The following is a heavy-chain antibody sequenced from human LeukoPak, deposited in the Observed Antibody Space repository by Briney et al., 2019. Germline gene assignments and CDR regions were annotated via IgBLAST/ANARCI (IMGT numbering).Heavy chain of an antibody. CDR2: IYTSGST. Sequence: SETLSLTCAVYGGSFSGYYWSWIRQPPGKGLEWIGRIYTSGSTTYNPSLKSRVTMSVDTSKSQFSLNLMSVTAADTAVYYCTRDTGTTGEVKFDPWGQGTLVTVSS. CDR1: GGSFSGYY. D-gene: IGHD4-17*01. V-gene: IGHV4-4*07. CDR3: TRDTGTTGEVKFDP. J-gene: IGHJ5*02.